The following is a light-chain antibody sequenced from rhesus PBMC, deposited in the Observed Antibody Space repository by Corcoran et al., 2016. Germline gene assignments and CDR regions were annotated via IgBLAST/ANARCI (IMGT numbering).Light chain of an antibody. V-gene: IGKV1-22*01. CDR1: QCITND. J-gene: IGKJ2*01. Sequence: DIQMTQSPSSLSASVGDRVTITCRASQCITNDLAWYQQKPGETPKLLIYEASSLQSGIPSRFSGSGSGTDYTLTISSLQSEDFATYYCQHYYSTPYSFGQGTKVEIK. CDR3: QHYYSTPYS. CDR2: EAS.